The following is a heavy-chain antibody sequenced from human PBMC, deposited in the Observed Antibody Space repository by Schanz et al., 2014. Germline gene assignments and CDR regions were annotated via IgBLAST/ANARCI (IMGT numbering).Heavy chain of an antibody. D-gene: IGHD4-17*01. J-gene: IGHJ3*02. V-gene: IGHV4-31*03. CDR2: VLYSGST. CDR1: GGSISSGGYY. Sequence: QVQLQESGPGLVKPSQTLSLTCTVSGGSISSGGYYWSWIRQHPGKGLELIGYVLYSGSTYYNPSLKSRVTISVDTSKNQFSLNLSSATAADTAVYYCARDRGHGDLPGDIWGQGTMVTVSS. CDR3: ARDRGHGDLPGDI.